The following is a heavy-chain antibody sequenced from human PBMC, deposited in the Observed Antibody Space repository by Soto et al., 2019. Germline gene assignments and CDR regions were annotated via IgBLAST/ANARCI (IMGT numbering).Heavy chain of an antibody. Sequence: QVQLVQSGAEVKKPGSSVKVSCKASGGTFSSYTISWVRQAPGQGLEWMGRIIPILGIANYAQKFQGRVTITADKSTSTAYMEMSSLRSEDTAVYYCARRYCSGGSCYNYYGMDVWGHGTTVTVSS. CDR3: ARRYCSGGSCYNYYGMDV. CDR1: GGTFSSYT. V-gene: IGHV1-69*02. CDR2: IIPILGIA. D-gene: IGHD2-15*01. J-gene: IGHJ6*02.